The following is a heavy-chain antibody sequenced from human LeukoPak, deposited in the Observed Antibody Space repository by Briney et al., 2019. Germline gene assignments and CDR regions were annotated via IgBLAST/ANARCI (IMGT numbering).Heavy chain of an antibody. Sequence: PSETLSLTCTVSGGSISSNSYYWSWIRQPPGKGLEWIGYIYYSGSTNYNPSLKSRVTISVDTSKNQFSLKLSSVTAADTAVYYCARVNKRTYYYGSGSYWFDYWGQGTLVTVSS. CDR2: IYYSGST. V-gene: IGHV4-61*01. CDR3: ARVNKRTYYYGSGSYWFDY. CDR1: GGSISSNSYY. J-gene: IGHJ4*02. D-gene: IGHD3-10*01.